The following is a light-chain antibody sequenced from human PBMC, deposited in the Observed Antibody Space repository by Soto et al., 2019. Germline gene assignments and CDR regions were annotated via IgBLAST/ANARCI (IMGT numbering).Light chain of an antibody. J-gene: IGLJ2*01. CDR3: SSFAGSYGL. CDR1: STNIGAYDY. CDR2: DVT. Sequence: QSALTQPPSVSGSPGQSVTVSWTGSSTNIGAYDYVSWYQLHPDKAPRLILFDVTQRPSGVPDRFSGSKSGNTASLTISRLQAEDEAEYYCSSFAGSYGLFGGGTKLTAL. V-gene: IGLV2-11*01.